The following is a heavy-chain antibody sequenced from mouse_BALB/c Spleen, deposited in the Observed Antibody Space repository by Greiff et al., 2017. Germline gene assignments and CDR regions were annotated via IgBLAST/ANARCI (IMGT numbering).Heavy chain of an antibody. V-gene: IGHV1-9*01. Sequence: VQLQESGAELMKPGASVKISCKATGYTFSSYWIEWVKQRPGHGLEWIGEILPGSGSTNYNEKFKGKATFTADTSSNTAYMQLSSLTSEDSAVYYCARSPGLGAMDYWGQGTSVTVSS. CDR1: GYTFSSYW. CDR2: ILPGSGST. J-gene: IGHJ4*01. CDR3: ARSPGLGAMDY.